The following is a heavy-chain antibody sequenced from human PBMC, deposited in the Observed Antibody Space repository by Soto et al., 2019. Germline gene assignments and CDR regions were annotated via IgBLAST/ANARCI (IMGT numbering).Heavy chain of an antibody. CDR3: ARDISGSYDY. Sequence: ASVKVSCKASGYTFTEYNMHGVRQAPLQGLEWMGLINPNSGGTNYPQRFQGRVTMTRDTSISTAYMELSTLRSDDTAIYYCARDISGSYDYWGQGTLVTSPQ. CDR1: GYTFTEYN. J-gene: IGHJ4*02. V-gene: IGHV1-2*02. D-gene: IGHD1-26*01. CDR2: INPNSGGT.